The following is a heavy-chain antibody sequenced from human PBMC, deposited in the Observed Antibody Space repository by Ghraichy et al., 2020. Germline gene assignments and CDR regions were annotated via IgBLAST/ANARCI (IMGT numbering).Heavy chain of an antibody. CDR1: GDSINSRF. V-gene: IGHV4-59*08. CDR2: IYFTGSA. CDR3: AGAWGSFFYAMDV. Sequence: SQTLSLTCTASGDSINSRFWSWIRQPPGKGLEWVGSIYFTGSANYNSPLKSRVTVFVDTSKNQFSLRLTSVTAADTAVYFCAGAWGSFFYAMDVWGPGTTVAVSS. J-gene: IGHJ6*02. D-gene: IGHD2/OR15-2a*01.